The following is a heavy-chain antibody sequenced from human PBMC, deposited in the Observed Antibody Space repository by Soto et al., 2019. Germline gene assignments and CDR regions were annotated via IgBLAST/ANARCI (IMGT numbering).Heavy chain of an antibody. CDR3: ARAGDCYPKNPGVDY. D-gene: IGHD2-21*01. Sequence: PGGSLRLSCEASGFTFRSHAMTWVRQTPGKGLEWVSALTSGGSSTYYADSVKGRFTISRDNAKNSLYLQMNSLRAEDTAVYYCARAGDCYPKNPGVDYWGQGALVTVSS. CDR1: GFTFRSHA. J-gene: IGHJ4*02. CDR2: LTSGGSST. V-gene: IGHV3-21*01.